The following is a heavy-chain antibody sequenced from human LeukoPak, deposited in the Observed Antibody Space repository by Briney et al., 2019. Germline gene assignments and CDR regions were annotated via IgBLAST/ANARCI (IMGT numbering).Heavy chain of an antibody. CDR3: ARGEGIVGATFHY. CDR1: GGSISSYY. D-gene: IGHD1-26*01. V-gene: IGHV4-59*01. J-gene: IGHJ4*02. CDR2: TYYSGST. Sequence: PSETLSLTCTVSGGSISSYYWSWIRQPPGKGLEWIGYTYYSGSTNYNPSLKSRVTISVDTSKNQFSLKLSSVTAADTAVYYCARGEGIVGATFHYWGQGTLVTVSS.